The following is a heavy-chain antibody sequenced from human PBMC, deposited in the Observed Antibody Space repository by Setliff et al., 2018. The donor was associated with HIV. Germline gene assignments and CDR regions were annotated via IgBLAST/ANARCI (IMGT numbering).Heavy chain of an antibody. V-gene: IGHV4-61*09. CDR3: ARDRLYCSGGSCYSVGPNDVFDI. CDR2: IYTSGST. Sequence: SETLSLTCTVSGGSISSGSYYWSWIRQPAGKGLEWIGHIYTSGSTNYNPSLRSRVTISVDTSKNQFSLKLSSVAAADTAVYYCARDRLYCSGGSCYSVGPNDVFDIWGQGTMVTVSS. CDR1: GGSISSGSYY. J-gene: IGHJ3*02. D-gene: IGHD2-15*01.